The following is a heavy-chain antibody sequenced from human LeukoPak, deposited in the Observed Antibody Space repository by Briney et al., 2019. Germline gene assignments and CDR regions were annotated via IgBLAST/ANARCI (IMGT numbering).Heavy chain of an antibody. CDR3: ARMTMVRGGDY. D-gene: IGHD3-10*01. J-gene: IGHJ4*02. Sequence: GGSLRLSCAASEFTFTSYELNWLRQAPGKRLEWVSYISSSGNTVFYADSVKGRFTIARDNAKNSLFLQMNSLRAEDTAVYYCARMTMVRGGDYWGQGTLVTVSS. CDR1: EFTFTSYE. CDR2: ISSSGNTV. V-gene: IGHV3-48*03.